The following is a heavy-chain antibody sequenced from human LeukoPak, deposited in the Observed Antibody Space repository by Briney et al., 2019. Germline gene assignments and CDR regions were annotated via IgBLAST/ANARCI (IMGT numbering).Heavy chain of an antibody. J-gene: IGHJ5*02. CDR2: INPNSGGT. CDR1: GYTFTGYY. CDR3: ARDRYDFWSGHRANWFDP. V-gene: IGHV1-2*02. D-gene: IGHD3-3*01. Sequence: GASVKVSCKASGYTFTGYYMHWVRQAPGQGLEWMGWINPNSGGTNYAQKFQGRVTMTRDTSISTAYMELSSVTAADTAVYYCARDRYDFWSGHRANWFDPWGQGTLVTVSS.